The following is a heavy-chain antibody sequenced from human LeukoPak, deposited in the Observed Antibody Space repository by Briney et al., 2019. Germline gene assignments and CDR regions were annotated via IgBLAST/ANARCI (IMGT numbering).Heavy chain of an antibody. Sequence: ASARVSCKPSGDTFTVYYMHWVRQGPGQGLEWRGWINPNSGGTNDAQKFQGRASTTRVTSISTAYMELRMLRSEDPAVYYCARLGSSGSYLNWGQGTLVTVSS. CDR2: INPNSGGT. V-gene: IGHV1-2*02. D-gene: IGHD1-26*01. CDR3: ARLGSSGSYLN. CDR1: GDTFTVYY. J-gene: IGHJ4*02.